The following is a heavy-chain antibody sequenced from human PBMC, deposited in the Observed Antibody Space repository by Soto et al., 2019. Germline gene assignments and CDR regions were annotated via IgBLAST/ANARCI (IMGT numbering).Heavy chain of an antibody. CDR3: SRDLCSTSYCLLS. CDR1: GGGFVTYG. D-gene: IGHD3-10*02. V-gene: IGHV3-33*01. CDR2: IWHDGSNK. Sequence: GGSLRLPSAASGGGFVTYGFHWGRQPPGKGLEWVAVIWHDGSNKYYADSVKGRFTISRVNSENTIYLQMNSLRAEDTAVYYCSRDLCSTSYCLLSWGQGTLVTVSS. J-gene: IGHJ4*02.